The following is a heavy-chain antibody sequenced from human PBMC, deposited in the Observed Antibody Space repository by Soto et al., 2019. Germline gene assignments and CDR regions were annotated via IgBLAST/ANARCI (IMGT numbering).Heavy chain of an antibody. CDR3: ARDRSSDYFYY. Sequence: QVQLVESGGGVVRPVRYLRLSCEASGFTFSSYAMHWVRQAPGKGLEWWAVISYDGSNKYYEDSVKGRFTISRDNSKNTLDLQMNRLRAEDTAVYYLARDRSSDYFYYWGKGPLVTVSS. V-gene: IGHV3-30-3*01. D-gene: IGHD6-6*01. J-gene: IGHJ4*02. CDR1: GFTFSSYA. CDR2: ISYDGSNK.